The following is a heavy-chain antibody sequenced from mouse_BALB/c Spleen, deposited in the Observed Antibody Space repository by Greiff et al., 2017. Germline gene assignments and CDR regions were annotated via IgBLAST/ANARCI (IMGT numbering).Heavy chain of an antibody. D-gene: IGHD2-10*02. V-gene: IGHV1S81*02. J-gene: IGHJ4*01. Sequence: QVQLQQPGAELVKPGASVKLSCKASGYIFTSYWMHWVKQRPGQGLEWIGEINPSNGRTNYNEKFKSKATLTVDKSSSTAYMQLSSLTSEDSAVYYCAMYGPSYAMDYWGQGTSVTVSS. CDR2: INPSNGRT. CDR1: GYIFTSYW. CDR3: AMYGPSYAMDY.